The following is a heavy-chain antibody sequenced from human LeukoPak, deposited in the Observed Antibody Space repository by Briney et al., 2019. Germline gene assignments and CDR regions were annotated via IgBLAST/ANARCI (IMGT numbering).Heavy chain of an antibody. CDR1: GFTFSSYE. Sequence: PGGSLRLYCAASGFTFSSYEMNWVRQAPGKGLEWVSYISSSGRTIYYADSVKGRFTISRDNAKSSLFLQMNSLRAEDTAVYYCAKVPGLRGNYWGQGTLVTVSS. V-gene: IGHV3-48*03. J-gene: IGHJ4*02. D-gene: IGHD4-17*01. CDR2: ISSSGRTI. CDR3: AKVPGLRGNY.